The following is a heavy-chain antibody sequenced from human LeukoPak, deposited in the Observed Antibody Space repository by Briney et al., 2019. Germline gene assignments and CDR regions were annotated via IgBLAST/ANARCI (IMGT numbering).Heavy chain of an antibody. J-gene: IGHJ4*02. D-gene: IGHD2-2*01. CDR3: ARGRTGAAALDF. CDR2: STHTGST. V-gene: IGHV4-34*01. CDR1: GGSFSGHF. Sequence: SETLSLTCAVYGGSFSGHFWTGIRQAPAKGLEWIGESTHTGSTNYNPSLKSRVTISVDTSKNQFSLKLTSVSAADTAVYHCARGRTGAAALDFWGPGTLVTVSS.